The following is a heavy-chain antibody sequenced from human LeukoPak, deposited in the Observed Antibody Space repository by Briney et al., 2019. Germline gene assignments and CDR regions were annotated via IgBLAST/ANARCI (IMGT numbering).Heavy chain of an antibody. D-gene: IGHD3-16*01. J-gene: IGHJ5*01. CDR2: IYHSGVT. V-gene: IGHV4-39*07. Sequence: PSETLSLTCTVSGGSISSSSYYWGWIRQPPGKGLEWIGSIYHSGVTDYNPSLKSRVTISVDTSKNQFSLKLSSVTAADTAVYNCARVGGSAYPSTGFDFWGQGTLVTVSS. CDR1: GGSISSSSYY. CDR3: ARVGGSAYPSTGFDF.